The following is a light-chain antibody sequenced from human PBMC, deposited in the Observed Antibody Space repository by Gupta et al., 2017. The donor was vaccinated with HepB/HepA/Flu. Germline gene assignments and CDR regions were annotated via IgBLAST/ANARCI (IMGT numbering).Light chain of an antibody. CDR2: HAS. V-gene: IGKV3-15*01. CDR3: QQYDNCPRT. J-gene: IGKJ1*01. Sequence: EIVMKQSPATLSVAAGGRANLSCRASQRIRSNLVWYQQKPGQAPRLLIYHASTMATGIPTRFSGSGSGTEFTLTISSLQSDDFAVYHCQQYDNCPRTFGQGTKVDIK. CDR1: QRIRSN.